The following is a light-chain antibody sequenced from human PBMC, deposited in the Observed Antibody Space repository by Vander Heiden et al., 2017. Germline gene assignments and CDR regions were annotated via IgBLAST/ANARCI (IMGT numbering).Light chain of an antibody. V-gene: IGKV1-27*01. J-gene: IGKJ3*01. CDR3: QKYNTGVT. CDR1: QGISNY. Sequence: DIQMTQSPSSLSASVGDTLTITYRASQGISNYLAWYQQRPGQVPKLLIYAAYTLKSGVPSRFSGGGSGTDFTLTISGLQPEDVATYYCQKYNTGVTFGPGTKVDLK. CDR2: AAY.